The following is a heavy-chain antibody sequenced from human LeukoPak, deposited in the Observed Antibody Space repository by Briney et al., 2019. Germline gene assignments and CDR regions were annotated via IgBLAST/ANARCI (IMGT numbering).Heavy chain of an antibody. V-gene: IGHV4-61*02. CDR2: IYTSGST. CDR1: GGSISSSSYY. CDR3: ARDSQKSGWLDY. Sequence: SETLSLTCTVSGGSISSSSYYWSWIRQPAGKGLEWIGRIYTSGSTNYNPSLKSRVTISVDTSKNQFSLKLSSVTAADTAVYYCARDSQKSGWLDYWGQGTLVTVSS. J-gene: IGHJ4*02. D-gene: IGHD6-19*01.